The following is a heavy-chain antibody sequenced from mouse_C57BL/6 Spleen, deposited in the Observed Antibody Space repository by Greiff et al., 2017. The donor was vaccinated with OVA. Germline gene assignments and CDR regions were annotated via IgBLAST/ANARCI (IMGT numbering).Heavy chain of an antibody. V-gene: IGHV1-82*01. CDR2: IYPGDGDT. CDR1: GYAFSSSW. Sequence: QVQLQQSGPELVKPGASVKISCKASGYAFSSSWMNWVKQRPGKGLEWIGRIYPGDGDTNYNGKFKGKATLTADKSSSTAYMQLSSLTSEDSAVYFCARDTTVVADYFDYWGQGTTLTVSS. D-gene: IGHD1-1*01. J-gene: IGHJ2*01. CDR3: ARDTTVVADYFDY.